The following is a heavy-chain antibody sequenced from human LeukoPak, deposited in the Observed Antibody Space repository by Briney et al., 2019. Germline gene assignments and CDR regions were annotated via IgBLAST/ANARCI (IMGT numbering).Heavy chain of an antibody. CDR3: ARVGRGVYGMDV. V-gene: IGHV3-48*02. CDR1: GFTFSIHG. D-gene: IGHD3-10*01. J-gene: IGHJ6*02. CDR2: IINSGGNV. Sequence: PGGSLRLSCAASGFTFSIHGMNWVRQAPGQGLEWVSYIINSGGNVYYTDSVQGRFTISRDNARNSLFLQMNSLRDEDTAVYYCARVGRGVYGMDVWGQGTTVTVSS.